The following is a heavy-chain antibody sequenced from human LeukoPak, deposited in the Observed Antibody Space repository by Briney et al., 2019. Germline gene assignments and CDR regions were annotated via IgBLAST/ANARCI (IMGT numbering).Heavy chain of an antibody. Sequence: PSETLSLTCAVYGGSFSGYYWSWIRQPPGKGLEWIGEINHSGSTNYNPSLKSRVTISVDTSKNQFSLKLSSVTAADTAVYYCARGKWLQSDFDYWGQGTLVTVSS. CDR3: ARGKWLQSDFDY. CDR2: INHSGST. V-gene: IGHV4-34*01. D-gene: IGHD5-24*01. J-gene: IGHJ4*02. CDR1: GGSFSGYY.